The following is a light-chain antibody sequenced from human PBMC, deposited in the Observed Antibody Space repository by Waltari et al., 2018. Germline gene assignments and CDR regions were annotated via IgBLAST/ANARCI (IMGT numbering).Light chain of an antibody. J-gene: IGKJ1*01. Sequence: EIVLTQSPGTLSLSPGERATLSCRASQSVSSSYLAWYQQKPGQAPRRLIYGASSRATGIPDRFSGSGSGPDFTLTISRLEPEDFAVYYCQQYGSSPRTFGQGTKVEIK. CDR3: QQYGSSPRT. CDR1: QSVSSSY. CDR2: GAS. V-gene: IGKV3-20*01.